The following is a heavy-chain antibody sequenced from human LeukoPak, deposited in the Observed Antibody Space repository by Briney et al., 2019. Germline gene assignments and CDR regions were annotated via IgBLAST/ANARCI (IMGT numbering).Heavy chain of an antibody. Sequence: PGGSLRLSCAASGFTFSSYWMHWVRHAPGKGLVWVSRINSDGSSTNYADSVKGRFTISRDNAKNTLYLQMNSLRAEDTAVYYCAREGRMITFGGVIGDYFDYWGQGTLVTVSS. J-gene: IGHJ4*02. CDR2: INSDGSST. CDR3: AREGRMITFGGVIGDYFDY. D-gene: IGHD3-16*02. CDR1: GFTFSSYW. V-gene: IGHV3-74*01.